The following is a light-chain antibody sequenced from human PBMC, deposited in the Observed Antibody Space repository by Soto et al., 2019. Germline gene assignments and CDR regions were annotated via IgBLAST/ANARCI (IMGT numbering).Light chain of an antibody. J-gene: IGKJ1*01. CDR1: QSVSSN. CDR3: QQYGSSPRT. V-gene: IGKV3D-15*01. Sequence: EIVMTQSPTILSVSPGERATLSCRASQSVSSNLAWYQQKPGQAPRLLIYGVYTRAPGIPARFSGSGSGTEFTLTISSLQSEDFAVYYCQQYGSSPRTFGQGTKVDI. CDR2: GVY.